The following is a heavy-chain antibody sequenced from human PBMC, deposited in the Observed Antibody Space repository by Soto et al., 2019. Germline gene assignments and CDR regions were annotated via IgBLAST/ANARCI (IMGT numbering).Heavy chain of an antibody. D-gene: IGHD3-16*01. CDR3: ARDVVPATVSARYYYYYGMDV. V-gene: IGHV3-33*01. CDR2: IWYDGSNK. Sequence: PGGSLRLSCAASGFTFSNYGMHWVRQAPGKGLEWVAVIWYDGSNKYYADSVKGRFTISRDNSKNTLYLQMNSLRAEDTAVYYCARDVVPATVSARYYYYYGMDVWGQGTTVTVSS. J-gene: IGHJ6*02. CDR1: GFTFSNYG.